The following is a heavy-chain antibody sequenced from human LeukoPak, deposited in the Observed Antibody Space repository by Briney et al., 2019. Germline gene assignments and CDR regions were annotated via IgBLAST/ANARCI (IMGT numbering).Heavy chain of an antibody. V-gene: IGHV3-66*01. CDR2: IYSGGST. CDR3: ARSPTTVTHGGGFDY. Sequence: PGGSLRLSCAASGLIVSSNYMCWVRQAPGKGLEWVSIIYSGGSTYYADSVKGRFTISRDNSKSTLYLQMNTLRAEDTAVYYCARSPTTVTHGGGFDYWGQGTLVTVSS. J-gene: IGHJ4*02. CDR1: GLIVSSNY. D-gene: IGHD4-17*01.